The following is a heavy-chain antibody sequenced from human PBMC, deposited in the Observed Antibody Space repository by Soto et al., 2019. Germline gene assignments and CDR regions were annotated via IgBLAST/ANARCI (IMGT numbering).Heavy chain of an antibody. D-gene: IGHD3-16*01. Sequence: GGSLRLSCAASGFTFRTYGMKWVRQAPGKGLEWVSRIIGSGSSTYYADSVKGRFTITRDNSKNTLYLQMNSLRADDTGVYYCAKDCAARWGLEEEAFFDYWGQGTLVTVSS. CDR2: IIGSGSST. J-gene: IGHJ4*02. CDR3: AKDCAARWGLEEEAFFDY. V-gene: IGHV3-23*01. CDR1: GFTFRTYG.